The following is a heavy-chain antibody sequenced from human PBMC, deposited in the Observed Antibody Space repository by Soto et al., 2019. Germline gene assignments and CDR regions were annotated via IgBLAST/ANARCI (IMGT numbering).Heavy chain of an antibody. D-gene: IGHD3-10*01. V-gene: IGHV3-7*04. CDR2: INEDGSEK. Sequence: PGGSLRLSCAASGFSVRSSQMSWVRQAPGKGLEWVANINEDGSEKYYVDSVKGRFTISRDNAKNALYLQMNSLRADDTAVYYCARVLLWFGERKYFFDYWGRGTLVTVSS. CDR3: ARVLLWFGERKYFFDY. J-gene: IGHJ4*02. CDR1: GFSVRSSQ.